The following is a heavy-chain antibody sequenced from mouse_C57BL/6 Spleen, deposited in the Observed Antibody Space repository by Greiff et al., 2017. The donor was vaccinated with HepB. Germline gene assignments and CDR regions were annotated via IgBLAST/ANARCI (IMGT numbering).Heavy chain of an antibody. D-gene: IGHD5-1-1*01. CDR1: GFSLTSYG. CDR2: IWGGGRK. CDR3: AITGIPFAY. Sequence: VQRVESGPGLVAPSQSLSITCTVSGFSLTSYGVDWVRQPPGKGLEWLGGIWGGGRKNYNSDLMSRLSISKDNSKSQVFLKMNSMQTGDTAMYYCAITGIPFAYWGQGTLVTVSA. V-gene: IGHV2-9*01. J-gene: IGHJ3*01.